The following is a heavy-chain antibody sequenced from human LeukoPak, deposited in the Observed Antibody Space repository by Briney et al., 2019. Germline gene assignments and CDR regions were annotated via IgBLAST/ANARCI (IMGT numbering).Heavy chain of an antibody. CDR3: AKVGSSQYTRHQDYYGMDV. Sequence: PGGSLRLSGAASGFTFSSYAMSWVRQAPGKGLEWVSLISGSGGSTYYADSVKGRFTISRDNSKNTLYLQMNSLRAEDTAVYYCAKVGSSQYTRHQDYYGMDVWGQGTTVTVSS. CDR2: ISGSGGST. J-gene: IGHJ6*02. D-gene: IGHD6-13*01. V-gene: IGHV3-23*01. CDR1: GFTFSSYA.